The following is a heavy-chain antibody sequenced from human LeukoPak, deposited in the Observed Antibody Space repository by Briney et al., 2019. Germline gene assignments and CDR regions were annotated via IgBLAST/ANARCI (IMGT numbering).Heavy chain of an antibody. D-gene: IGHD5-18*01. CDR3: ARDRWGYSYGGD. J-gene: IGHJ4*02. Sequence: GGSLRLSCAASGFTFSSYWMSWVRQAPGKGLEWVANIKQDGSEKYYVDSVKGRFTISRDNAENSLYLQLNSLRAEDTAVYYCARDRWGYSYGGDWGQGTLVTVSS. CDR2: IKQDGSEK. V-gene: IGHV3-7*01. CDR1: GFTFSSYW.